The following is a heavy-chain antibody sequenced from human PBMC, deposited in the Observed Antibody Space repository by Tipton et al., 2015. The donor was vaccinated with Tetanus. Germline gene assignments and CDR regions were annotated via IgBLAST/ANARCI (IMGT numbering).Heavy chain of an antibody. CDR2: VDYSGST. CDR1: SGSISNSDYS. V-gene: IGHV4-39*01. CDR3: ARLSIAATGTYGLTFYYGMDV. J-gene: IGHJ6*02. Sequence: TLSLTCTVSSGSISNSDYSWGWIRQPPGRGLEWIGGVDYSGSTYYNPSLRSRVPISVDTSKNHFSLKLSSVTAADTAVYYCARLSIAATGTYGLTFYYGMDVWGPGTTVTVSS. D-gene: IGHD6-13*01.